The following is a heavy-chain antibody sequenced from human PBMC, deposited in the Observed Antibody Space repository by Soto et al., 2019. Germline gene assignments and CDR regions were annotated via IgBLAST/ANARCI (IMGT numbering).Heavy chain of an antibody. CDR3: ARDRLANWFDP. J-gene: IGHJ5*02. V-gene: IGHV4-59*01. CDR2: IYYSGST. D-gene: IGHD3-9*01. CDR1: GGSISSYY. Sequence: SETLSLTCTVSGGSISSYYWNWIRQPPGKGLEWIGYIYYSGSTKYNPSLKSRVTISVDTSKNQFSLKLSSVTAVDTAVYYCARDRLANWFDPWGQGTLVTVSS.